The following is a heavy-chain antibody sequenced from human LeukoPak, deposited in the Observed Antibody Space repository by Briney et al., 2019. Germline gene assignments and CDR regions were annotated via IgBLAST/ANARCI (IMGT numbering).Heavy chain of an antibody. CDR3: ARFPNTAMVMGLEYYYYGMDV. CDR1: GYTFTGYY. Sequence: ASVKVSCKASGYTFTGYYMHWVRQAPGQGLEWMGRINPNSGGTNYAQKFQGRVTMTRDTSTSTVYMELSSLRSEDTAVYYCARFPNTAMVMGLEYYYYGMDVWGQRTTVTVSS. CDR2: INPNSGGT. J-gene: IGHJ6*02. D-gene: IGHD5-18*01. V-gene: IGHV1-2*06.